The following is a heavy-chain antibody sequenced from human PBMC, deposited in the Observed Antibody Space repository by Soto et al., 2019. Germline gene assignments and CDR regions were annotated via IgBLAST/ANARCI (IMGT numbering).Heavy chain of an antibody. CDR3: ARGYYDSSGYYPHGVNDAFDI. Sequence: QVQLVESGGGLVKPGGSLRLSCAASGFTFSDYYMSWIRQAPGKGLEWVSYISSSSSYTNYADSVKGRFTISRDNAKKSLYLQMSSLRAKDTAVYYCARGYYDSSGYYPHGVNDAFDIWGQGTMVTVSS. V-gene: IGHV3-11*06. CDR1: GFTFSDYY. CDR2: ISSSSSYT. J-gene: IGHJ3*02. D-gene: IGHD3-22*01.